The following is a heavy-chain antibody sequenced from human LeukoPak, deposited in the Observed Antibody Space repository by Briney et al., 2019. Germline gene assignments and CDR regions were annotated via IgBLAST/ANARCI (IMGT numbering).Heavy chain of an antibody. CDR2: IYYSGST. V-gene: IGHV4-59*01. D-gene: IGHD2-15*01. Sequence: PSETLSLTCTVSGGSISSYYWSWIRQPPGKGLEWIAYIYYSGSTNYNPSLKSRVTISADTPKNQFSLKLSSVTAADTAVYYCARGYCSGGSCPNFDYWGQGTLVTVSS. J-gene: IGHJ4*02. CDR3: ARGYCSGGSCPNFDY. CDR1: GGSISSYY.